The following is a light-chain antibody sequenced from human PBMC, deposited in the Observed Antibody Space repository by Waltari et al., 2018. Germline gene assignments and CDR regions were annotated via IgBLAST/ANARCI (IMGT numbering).Light chain of an antibody. V-gene: IGLV1-44*01. J-gene: IGLJ3*02. Sequence: QSVLTQPPSASGTPGQRVTISCSGSRSNIGSTAVKWYQQLPGTAPKLLIYSNNKRPSGVPDRFSGSKSGTSASLAISGLLSQDEADYCCAAWDDSLDGSWVFGGGTKLTVL. CDR2: SNN. CDR1: RSNIGSTA. CDR3: AAWDDSLDGSWV.